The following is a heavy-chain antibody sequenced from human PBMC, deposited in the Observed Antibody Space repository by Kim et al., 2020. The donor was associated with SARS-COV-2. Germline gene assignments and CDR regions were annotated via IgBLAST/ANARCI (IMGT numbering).Heavy chain of an antibody. V-gene: IGHV1-3*01. Sequence: ARTLQGRITVTRDTAASTVYMELSSLRSEDTAVYYCARDAYTSGWRTADYWGQGTLVTVSS. D-gene: IGHD6-19*01. CDR3: ARDAYTSGWRTADY. J-gene: IGHJ4*02.